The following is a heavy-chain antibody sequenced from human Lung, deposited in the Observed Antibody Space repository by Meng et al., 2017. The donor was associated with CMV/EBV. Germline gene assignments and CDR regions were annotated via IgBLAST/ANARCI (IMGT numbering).Heavy chain of an antibody. CDR1: GYNFDNYW. V-gene: IGHV5-51*01. D-gene: IGHD3-10*01. Sequence: SCKGSGYNFDNYWIGWVRQMPGKGLEWMGLIYPGDSDTRYSPAFQGQVTISADKSISTAYPQWSGLKASDTAMYYCARRGSTWFVDYWGQGTLVTGSS. CDR2: IYPGDSDT. CDR3: ARRGSTWFVDY. J-gene: IGHJ4*02.